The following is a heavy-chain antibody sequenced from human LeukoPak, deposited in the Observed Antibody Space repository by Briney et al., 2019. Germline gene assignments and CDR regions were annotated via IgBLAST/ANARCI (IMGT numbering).Heavy chain of an antibody. CDR1: GFTFTTYS. CDR3: ARDHGDYTSYFDY. CDR2: ISGSSSYI. Sequence: PGGSLRLSCAASGFTFTTYSMHWVRQAPGKGLEWVSCISGSSSYIYYADSVKGRFTISRDNAKNSLYLQMNSLRAEDTAVYYCARDHGDYTSYFDYWGQGTLVTVSS. V-gene: IGHV3-21*01. J-gene: IGHJ4*02. D-gene: IGHD4-17*01.